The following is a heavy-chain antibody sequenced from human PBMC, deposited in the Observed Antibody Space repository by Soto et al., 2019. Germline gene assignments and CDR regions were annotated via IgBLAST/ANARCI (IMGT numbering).Heavy chain of an antibody. D-gene: IGHD2-21*01. V-gene: IGHV4-59*01. CDR1: GGSIRGYY. J-gene: IGHJ3*02. Sequence: QLQLQESGPGLVKPSGTLSLTCAVSGGSIRGYYWRWIRQSPGKGLEWIGHLHYSGTSNYSPSFKTRVTISMGTSSNQFSLKMTSVSAADTGVYYCARQWHPPGDFFDIWGQGTPVTVSS. CDR2: LHYSGTS. CDR3: ARQWHPPGDFFDI.